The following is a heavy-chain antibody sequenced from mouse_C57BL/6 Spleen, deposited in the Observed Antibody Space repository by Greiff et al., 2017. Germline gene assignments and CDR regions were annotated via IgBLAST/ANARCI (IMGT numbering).Heavy chain of an antibody. CDR3: ARTYYSNYRYFDY. CDR2: LLPGSGST. Sequence: VQLQESGAELMKPGASVKLSCKATGYTFTGYWIEWVKQRPGHGLEWIGELLPGSGSTNYNEQFKGKATFTADTSSNTAYMQLSSLTTEDSAIYYCARTYYSNYRYFDYWGQGTTLTVSS. J-gene: IGHJ2*01. D-gene: IGHD2-5*01. CDR1: GYTFTGYW. V-gene: IGHV1-9*01.